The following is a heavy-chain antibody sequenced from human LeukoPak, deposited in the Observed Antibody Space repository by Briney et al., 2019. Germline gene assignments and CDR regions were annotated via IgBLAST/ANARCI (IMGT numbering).Heavy chain of an antibody. CDR2: ISWNSGSI. CDR1: GFTFDDYA. J-gene: IGHJ6*02. CDR3: AKDKAVAGTGSYYYGMDV. D-gene: IGHD6-19*01. Sequence: GGSLRLSCAASGFTFDDYAMHWVRQAPGKGLEWVSGISWNSGSIGYADSVKGRFTISRDNAKNSLYLQMNSLRAEDTALYYCAKDKAVAGTGSYYYGMDVWGQGTTVTVSS. V-gene: IGHV3-9*01.